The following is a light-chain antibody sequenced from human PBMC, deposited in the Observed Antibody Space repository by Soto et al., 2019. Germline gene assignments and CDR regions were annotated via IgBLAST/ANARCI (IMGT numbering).Light chain of an antibody. CDR1: QSVSNN. Sequence: IVMTQSPASLSVSPGEGATLSCRASQSVSNNLAWYQQKPGQAPRLLIYGASTRATGIPARFSGSGSGTDFTLTISSLQSEDFLVYYCQPYNNWLRWKLGQGTKLDIK. V-gene: IGKV3-15*01. CDR3: QPYNNWLRWK. J-gene: IGKJ1*01. CDR2: GAS.